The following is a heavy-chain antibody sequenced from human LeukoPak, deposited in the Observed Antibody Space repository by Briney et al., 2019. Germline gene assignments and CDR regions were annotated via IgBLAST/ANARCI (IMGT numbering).Heavy chain of an antibody. CDR2: IYSGGST. D-gene: IGHD6-19*01. CDR3: ARGGYSSSDYYYYGMDV. V-gene: IGHV3-53*01. CDR1: GFTVSSNY. Sequence: GGSLRLSCAASGFTVSSNYMSWVRQAPGKGLEWVSVIYSGGSTYYADSVKGRFTISRDNPKNTLYLQMNSLRAEDTAVYYCARGGYSSSDYYYYGMDVWGQGTTVTVSS. J-gene: IGHJ6*02.